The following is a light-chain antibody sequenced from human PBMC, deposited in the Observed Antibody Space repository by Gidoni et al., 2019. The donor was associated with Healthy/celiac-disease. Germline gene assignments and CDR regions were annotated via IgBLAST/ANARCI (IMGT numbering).Light chain of an antibody. CDR1: QSVSSSY. V-gene: IGKV3-20*01. CDR3: QPYGSSPRT. J-gene: IGKJ2*01. CDR2: GAS. Sequence: EIVLTQSPGTLSLSPGERATLSCRASQSVSSSYLAWYQQKPGQAPRLLIYGASSRATGIPDRFSGSWSGTDLNLTISRLEPEDFAVYYCQPYGSSPRTFGQGTKLEIK.